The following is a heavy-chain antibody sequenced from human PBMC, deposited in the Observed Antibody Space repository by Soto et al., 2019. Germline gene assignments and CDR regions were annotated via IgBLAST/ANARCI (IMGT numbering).Heavy chain of an antibody. Sequence: SETLSLTCAVYGGSFSGYYWSWIRQPPGKGLEWIGEINHSGSTNYNPSLKSRVTISVDTSKNQFSLKPSSVTAADTAVYYCARVVMTTVTTFFDYWGQGTLVTVSS. CDR2: INHSGST. D-gene: IGHD4-17*01. J-gene: IGHJ4*02. CDR1: GGSFSGYY. V-gene: IGHV4-34*01. CDR3: ARVVMTTVTTFFDY.